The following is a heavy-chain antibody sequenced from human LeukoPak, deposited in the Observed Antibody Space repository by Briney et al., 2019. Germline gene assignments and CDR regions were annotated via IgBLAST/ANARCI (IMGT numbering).Heavy chain of an antibody. CDR2: IDPSDSHT. D-gene: IGHD3-10*01. CDR1: GYRFTGDW. CDR3: ARLREDGQIGDY. Sequence: PGESLKISCKGSGYRFTGDWISWVRQMAGKGLEWMGRIDPSDSHTNYSPSFQGHGTISADKSISTVYLLWSSLRASDTAMYYCARLREDGQIGDYWGQGTLVTVSS. J-gene: IGHJ4*02. V-gene: IGHV5-10-1*01.